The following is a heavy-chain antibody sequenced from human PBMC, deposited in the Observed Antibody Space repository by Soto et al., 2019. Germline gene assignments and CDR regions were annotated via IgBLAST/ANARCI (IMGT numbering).Heavy chain of an antibody. CDR3: ARGTPFNSAGFDV. Sequence: QAHLEQSGAEVKRPGASVKVSCKASGYTFSDFDINWLRQASGQGPEWMGWMNAKSGDTFFAQRFQGKFNMTGDTSLSTAYMEVGSLTSDDTARYYCARGTPFNSAGFDVWGQGTTVAVSS. CDR2: MNAKSGDT. D-gene: IGHD2-21*01. CDR1: GYTFSDFD. V-gene: IGHV1-8*01. J-gene: IGHJ6*02.